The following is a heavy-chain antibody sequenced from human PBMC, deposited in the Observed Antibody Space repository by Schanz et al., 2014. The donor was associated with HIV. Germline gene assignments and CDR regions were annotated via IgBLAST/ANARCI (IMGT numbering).Heavy chain of an antibody. D-gene: IGHD1-20*01. CDR3: ARGEAITSYYHYYGMDV. J-gene: IGHJ6*02. V-gene: IGHV3-23*04. CDR1: GFTFSSYG. CDR2: ISGSGVST. Sequence: VQLVESGGGVVQPGRSLRLSCAASGFTFSSYGMSWVRQAPGKGLDWVSAISGSGVSTYYADSVKGRFTISRDNSKKTLYLQMNSLRAEDTAVYYCARGEAITSYYHYYGMDVWGQGTTVTVSS.